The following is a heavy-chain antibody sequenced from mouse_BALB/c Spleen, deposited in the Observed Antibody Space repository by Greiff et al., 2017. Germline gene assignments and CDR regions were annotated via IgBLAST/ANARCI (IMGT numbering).Heavy chain of an antibody. D-gene: IGHD1-1*01. Sequence: EVQGVESGPGLVKPSQSLSLTCTVTGYSITSDYAWNWIRQIPGNKLEWMGYISYSGSTSYNPSLKSRISITRDTSKNQFFLQLNSVTTEDTATYYCARYGSSFPYYAMDYWGQGTSVTVSS. CDR3: ARYGSSFPYYAMDY. CDR1: GYSITSDYA. V-gene: IGHV3-2*02. CDR2: ISYSGST. J-gene: IGHJ4*01.